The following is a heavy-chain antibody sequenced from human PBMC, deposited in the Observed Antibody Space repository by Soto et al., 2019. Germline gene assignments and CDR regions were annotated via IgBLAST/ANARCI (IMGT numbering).Heavy chain of an antibody. CDR2: IYYSGST. D-gene: IGHD1-26*01. CDR3: AREDGIVGAGSYYGMDV. V-gene: IGHV4-30-4*01. Sequence: PSETLSLTCTVSGGSISSGDYYWSWIRQPPGKGLEWIGYIYYSGSTYYNPSLKSRVTISVDTSKNQFSLKLSSVTAADTAVYYCAREDGIVGAGSYYGMDVWGQGTTVTVSS. CDR1: GGSISSGDYY. J-gene: IGHJ6*02.